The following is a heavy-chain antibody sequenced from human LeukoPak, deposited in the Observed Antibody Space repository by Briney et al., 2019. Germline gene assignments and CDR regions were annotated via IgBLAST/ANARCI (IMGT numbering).Heavy chain of an antibody. CDR2: ISSSGSTI. CDR1: GFNVSSHH. CDR3: AREDPDGRFDY. D-gene: IGHD5-24*01. J-gene: IGHJ4*02. V-gene: IGHV3-48*03. Sequence: GGSLRLSCAVSGFNVSSHHMNWVRQAPGKGLEWVSYISSSGSTIYYADSVKGRFTISRDNAKNALYLQMNSLRAEDTAVYYCAREDPDGRFDYWGQGTLVTVSS.